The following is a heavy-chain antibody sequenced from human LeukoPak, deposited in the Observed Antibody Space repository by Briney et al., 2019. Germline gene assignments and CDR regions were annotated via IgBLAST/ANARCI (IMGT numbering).Heavy chain of an antibody. J-gene: IGHJ6*02. CDR3: ARDSIVVVRGGFYYYYGMDV. CDR1: GGSISSYY. D-gene: IGHD3-22*01. V-gene: IGHV4-59*01. Sequence: SENLSLTCTVSGGSISSYYWSWIRQPPGKGLEWIGYIYYSGSTNYNPSLESRVTISVDTSKNQFSLKLSSVTAADTAVYYCARDSIVVVRGGFYYYYGMDVWGQGTTVTVSS. CDR2: IYYSGST.